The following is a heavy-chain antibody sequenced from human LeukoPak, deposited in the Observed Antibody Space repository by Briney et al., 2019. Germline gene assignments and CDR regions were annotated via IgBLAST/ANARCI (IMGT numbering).Heavy chain of an antibody. Sequence: GGSLRLSCAASGFNFNSYTMNWVRQAPGRGLQWVANILASGSPTYYADSVKGRFIISRDNSKNTVYLQMNSLRVEDTAIYYCAKDLRPDGVDNFDHWGQGILVTVSS. V-gene: IGHV3-23*01. CDR3: AKDLRPDGVDNFDH. CDR2: ILASGSPT. J-gene: IGHJ4*02. CDR1: GFNFNSYT. D-gene: IGHD2-8*01.